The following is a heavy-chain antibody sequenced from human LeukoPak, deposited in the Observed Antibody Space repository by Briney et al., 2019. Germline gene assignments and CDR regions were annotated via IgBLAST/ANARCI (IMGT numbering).Heavy chain of an antibody. Sequence: GGSLRPSCAASGFIFSSYWMSWVRQAPGKGLEWVANIKEDGSEKYYVDSVKGRFTISRDNAKNSLYLQTNSLRAEDTAVYYCARRALRYCSSTSCPAQYYGVDVWGKGTTVTVSS. CDR2: IKEDGSEK. CDR3: ARRALRYCSSTSCPAQYYGVDV. CDR1: GFIFSSYW. J-gene: IGHJ6*04. V-gene: IGHV3-7*03. D-gene: IGHD2-2*01.